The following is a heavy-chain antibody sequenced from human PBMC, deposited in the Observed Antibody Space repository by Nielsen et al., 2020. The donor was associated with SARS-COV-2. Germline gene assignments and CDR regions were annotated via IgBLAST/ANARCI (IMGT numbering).Heavy chain of an antibody. J-gene: IGHJ3*01. Sequence: GESLKISCAASGFTFSSLWMSWVRQMPGKGLEWVDDIKPDGSEKVYVDSVKGRFTISRDNAKNSMYLQMNSLRVEDTAVYYCARDWSRAVDVWGQGTMVTVSS. V-gene: IGHV3-7*01. CDR2: IKPDGSEK. CDR1: GFTFSSLW. CDR3: ARDWSRAVDV.